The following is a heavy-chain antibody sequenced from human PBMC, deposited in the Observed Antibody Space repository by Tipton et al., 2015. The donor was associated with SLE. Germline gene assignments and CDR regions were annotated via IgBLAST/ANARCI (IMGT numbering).Heavy chain of an antibody. D-gene: IGHD3-16*01. Sequence: TLSLTCAVSGYSISSGYYWGWIRQPPGRGLEWIANIYHYGRTYYNPSLKSRVTISVDTSKNQFSLKLSSVTAADTAVYYCARDLGRLYFDYWGQGTLVTVSS. CDR2: IYHYGRT. J-gene: IGHJ4*02. V-gene: IGHV4-38-2*02. CDR1: GYSISSGYY. CDR3: ARDLGRLYFDY.